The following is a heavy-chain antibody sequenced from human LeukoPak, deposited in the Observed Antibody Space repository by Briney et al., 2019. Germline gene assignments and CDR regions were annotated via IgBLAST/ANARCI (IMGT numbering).Heavy chain of an antibody. CDR3: ARCLRNAPMVYDY. CDR1: GFTFSSYW. D-gene: IGHD3-10*01. Sequence: PGGSLRLSCAASGFTFSSYWMSWVRQAPGKGLEWVANIKQDGSEKYYVDSVKGRFTISRDNAKNSLYLQMNSLRAEDTAVYYCARCLRNAPMVYDYWGQGTLVTVSS. V-gene: IGHV3-7*01. CDR2: IKQDGSEK. J-gene: IGHJ4*02.